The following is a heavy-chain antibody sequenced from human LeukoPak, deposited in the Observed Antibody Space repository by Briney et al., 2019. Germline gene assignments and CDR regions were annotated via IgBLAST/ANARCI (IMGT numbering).Heavy chain of an antibody. CDR2: IYSGGST. CDR3: VRGRGRAPLDY. CDR1: GFTVSSNY. Sequence: PGGSLRLSCAASGFTVSSNYMSWVRQAPGKGLEWVSVIYSGGSTYYADSVKGRFTISRDNSKNTLYLQMNSLRAEDTAVYYCVRGRGRAPLDYWGQGTLVTVSS. V-gene: IGHV3-53*01. D-gene: IGHD3-10*01. J-gene: IGHJ4*02.